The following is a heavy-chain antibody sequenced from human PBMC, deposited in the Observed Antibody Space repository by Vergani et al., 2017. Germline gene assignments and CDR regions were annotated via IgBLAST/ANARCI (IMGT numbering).Heavy chain of an antibody. D-gene: IGHD2-21*02. CDR1: GGSISSSSYY. Sequence: QLQLQESGPGLVKPSETLSLTCTVSGGSISSSSYYWGWTRQPPGKGLEWIGSIYYSGSTYYNPSLKSRVTISVDTYKNQFSLKLSSVTAADTAMYYCAGHLEYCGGDCYTYYYGMDVWEQGTTVTVSS. V-gene: IGHV4-39*01. CDR2: IYYSGST. CDR3: AGHLEYCGGDCYTYYYGMDV. J-gene: IGHJ6*01.